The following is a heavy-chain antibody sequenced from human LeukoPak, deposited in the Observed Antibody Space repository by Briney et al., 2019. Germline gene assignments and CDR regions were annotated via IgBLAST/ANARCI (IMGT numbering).Heavy chain of an antibody. J-gene: IGHJ3*02. D-gene: IGHD3-3*01. CDR1: GFTFSSYG. CDR3: AKDGAFLEWLPKAAFDI. V-gene: IGHV3-30*02. CDR2: IRYDGSNK. Sequence: PGGSLRLSCAASGFTFSSYGMHWVRQAPGKGLEWVAFIRYDGSNKYYADSVKGRFTISRDNSKNTLYLQMNSLRAEDTAVYYCAKDGAFLEWLPKAAFDIWGQGTMVTVSS.